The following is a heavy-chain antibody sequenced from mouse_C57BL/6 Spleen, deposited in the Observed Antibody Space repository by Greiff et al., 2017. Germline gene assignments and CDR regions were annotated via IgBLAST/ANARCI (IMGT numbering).Heavy chain of an antibody. CDR3: TTYYSNSRYWYFDV. CDR1: GYTFTDYE. Sequence: QVQLQQSGAELVRPGASVTLSCKASGYTFTDYEMHWVKQTPVHGLEWIGAIDPETGGTAYNQKFKGKAILTADKSSSTAYMELRSLTSEDSAVYYCTTYYSNSRYWYFDVWGTGTTVTVSS. J-gene: IGHJ1*03. CDR2: IDPETGGT. D-gene: IGHD2-5*01. V-gene: IGHV1-15*01.